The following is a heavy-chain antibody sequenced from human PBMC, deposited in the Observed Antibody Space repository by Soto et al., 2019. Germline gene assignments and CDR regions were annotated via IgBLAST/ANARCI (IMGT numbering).Heavy chain of an antibody. V-gene: IGHV3-23*01. Sequence: EVQLLESGGGLVQPGGSLRLSCAVSGFTFSSYAMSWVRQAPGKGLEWVSAISGSGGSTYYADSVKGRFTISRDNSKNTLYLQMNSLRAEDTAVYYCAKDWGEYGSGNVNWGQGTLVTVSS. CDR3: AKDWGEYGSGNVN. CDR1: GFTFSSYA. D-gene: IGHD3-10*01. CDR2: ISGSGGST. J-gene: IGHJ4*02.